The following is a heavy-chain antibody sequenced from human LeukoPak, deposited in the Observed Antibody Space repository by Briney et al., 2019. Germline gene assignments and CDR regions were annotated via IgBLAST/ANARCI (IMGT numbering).Heavy chain of an antibody. CDR3: ARGSTTVTTKDWLDP. V-gene: IGHV3-74*03. CDR1: GFTFSSYW. J-gene: IGHJ5*02. CDR2: INTYGTST. Sequence: GGSLRLSCAASGFTFSSYWMHWVRQVPGKGLVWVARINTYGTSTTYGDSVEGRFTISRDNAKNTLDLEMNSLRDDDTAVYYCARGSTTVTTKDWLDPWGQGTQVTVSS. D-gene: IGHD4-17*01.